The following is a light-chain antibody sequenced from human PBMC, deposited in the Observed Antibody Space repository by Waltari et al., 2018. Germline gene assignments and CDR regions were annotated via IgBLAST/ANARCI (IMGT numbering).Light chain of an antibody. CDR1: QSISSY. J-gene: IGKJ5*01. CDR3: QQSYSTLRA. Sequence: DIQMTQSPSSLSASVGDRVTITCRASQSISSYLNWYRQKPGKAPKLLIYAASSLQSGVPSRFSGSGSGTDFTLTISSLQPEDFATYYCQQSYSTLRAFGQGTRLDIK. V-gene: IGKV1-39*01. CDR2: AAS.